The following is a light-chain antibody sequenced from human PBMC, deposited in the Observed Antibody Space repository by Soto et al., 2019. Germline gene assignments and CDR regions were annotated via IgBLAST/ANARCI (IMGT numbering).Light chain of an antibody. J-gene: IGKJ3*01. CDR1: QSVSRY. CDR3: QQRSNWPPIFT. CDR2: DAS. Sequence: EIVLTQSPATLSLSPGERATLSCRASQSVSRYLAWYQQKPGQAPRLLIYDASNRATGIPARFSGSGSGTDFTLTLSSLEPEDFAVYYCQQRSNWPPIFTFGPGTKVDIK. V-gene: IGKV3-11*01.